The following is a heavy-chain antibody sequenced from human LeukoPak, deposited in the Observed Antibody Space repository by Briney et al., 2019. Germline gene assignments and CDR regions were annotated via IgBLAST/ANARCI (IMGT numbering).Heavy chain of an antibody. J-gene: IGHJ5*02. CDR2: VSGDDGRT. CDR1: GYTFTTYG. V-gene: IGHV1-18*01. CDR3: ARDWRCSGGRCENCFDP. Sequence: GASVKVSCKASGYTFTTYGISWVRQAPGQGPEWMGWVSGDDGRTYYGQKFQDRVTMTKDTSTTTVYMELRSLRSDDTAMYYCARDWRCSGGRCENCFDPWGQGTLVIVSS. D-gene: IGHD2-15*01.